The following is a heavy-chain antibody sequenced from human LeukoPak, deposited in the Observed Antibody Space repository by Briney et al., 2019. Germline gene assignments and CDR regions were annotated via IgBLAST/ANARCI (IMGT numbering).Heavy chain of an antibody. D-gene: IGHD6-6*01. CDR1: GFTFSSYW. CDR2: ISTDGSST. J-gene: IGHJ3*02. Sequence: GGSLRLSCGASGFTFSSYWMHWVRQAPGKGLVWVSRISTDGSSTISADSVKGRLTISRDNAKNTLYLQMNSLKAEDTAVYYCVREYSSSSGRAFDIWGQGTMVTVSP. V-gene: IGHV3-74*01. CDR3: VREYSSSSGRAFDI.